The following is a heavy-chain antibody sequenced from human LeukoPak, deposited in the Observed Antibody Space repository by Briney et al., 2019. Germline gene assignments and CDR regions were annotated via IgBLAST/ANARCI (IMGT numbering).Heavy chain of an antibody. CDR2: IWNDGSNR. CDR1: GFTFGRFW. V-gene: IGHV3-33*06. Sequence: PGGSLRLSCVGSGFTFGRFWMNWVRQAPGKGLEWVAVIWNDGSNRYYADSVKGRFTISRDNSKNTVYLQMNSLRAADTSVYYCAKDAQRGFDYSNSLEYWGQGTLVTVSS. D-gene: IGHD4-11*01. CDR3: AKDAQRGFDYSNSLEY. J-gene: IGHJ4*02.